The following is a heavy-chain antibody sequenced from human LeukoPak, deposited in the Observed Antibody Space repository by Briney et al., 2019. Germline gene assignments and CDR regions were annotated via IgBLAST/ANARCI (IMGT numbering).Heavy chain of an antibody. Sequence: PGGSLRLSCAASGFTFSSYAMSWVRQAPGKGLEWVSAISGSGGSTYYADSVKGRFTISRDNSKNTLYLQMNSLRAEDTAVYYCAKDEGYYYGSGVDYWGQGTLVTVSS. CDR3: AKDEGYYYGSGVDY. CDR1: GFTFSSYA. J-gene: IGHJ4*02. CDR2: ISGSGGST. V-gene: IGHV3-23*01. D-gene: IGHD3-10*01.